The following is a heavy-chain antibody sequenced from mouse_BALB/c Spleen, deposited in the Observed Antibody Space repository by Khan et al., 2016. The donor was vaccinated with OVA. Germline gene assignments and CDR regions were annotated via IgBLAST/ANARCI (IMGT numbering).Heavy chain of an antibody. CDR2: IWSVGST. Sequence: QVQLQQSGPGLVQPSQSLSITCTVSGFSLTSYGVHWVRQSPGKGLEWLGVIWSVGSTDYNAAFIYRLNISKANTKSQTFFKMNSLLANDTAIYYCGENYDYDECLAYWGQGTLVTVSA. J-gene: IGHJ3*01. V-gene: IGHV2-2*02. D-gene: IGHD2-4*01. CDR1: GFSLTSYG. CDR3: GENYDYDECLAY.